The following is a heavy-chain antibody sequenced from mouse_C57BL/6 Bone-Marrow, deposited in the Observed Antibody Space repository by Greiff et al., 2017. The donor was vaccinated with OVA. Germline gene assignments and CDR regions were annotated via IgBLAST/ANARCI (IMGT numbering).Heavy chain of an antibody. V-gene: IGHV1-26*01. CDR1: GYTFTDYY. CDR2: INPNNGGT. Sequence: EVQLQQSGPELVKPGASVKISCKASGYTFTDYYMNWVKQSHGKSLEWIGDINPNNGGTSYNQKFKGKATLTVDKSSSTADMELRSRTYEYSAVYYCARLAIYYGNSYWYCDVWGTGTTVTVSS. J-gene: IGHJ1*03. D-gene: IGHD2-1*01. CDR3: ARLAIYYGNSYWYCDV.